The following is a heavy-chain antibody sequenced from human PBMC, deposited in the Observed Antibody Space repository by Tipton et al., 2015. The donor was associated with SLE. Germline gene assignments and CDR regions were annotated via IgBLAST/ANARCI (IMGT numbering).Heavy chain of an antibody. CDR2: IYYSGST. Sequence: TLSLTCTVSGGSISSSSYYWGWIRQPPGKGLKWIGSIYYSGSTYYNPSLKSRVTISVDTSKNQFSLKLSSVTAADTAVYYCARPCSGGSCHYYYYGMDVWGQGTTVTVSS. V-gene: IGHV4-39*01. J-gene: IGHJ6*02. D-gene: IGHD2-15*01. CDR1: GGSISSSSYY. CDR3: ARPCSGGSCHYYYYGMDV.